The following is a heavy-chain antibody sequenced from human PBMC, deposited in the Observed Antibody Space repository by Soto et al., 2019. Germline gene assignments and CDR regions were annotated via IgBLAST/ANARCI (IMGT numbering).Heavy chain of an antibody. Sequence: PSETVSLTCTVSGGSISSYYWSWIRQPPGKGLEWIGYIYYSGSTNYNPSLKSRFTISRDTSKNTLYLQMNSLRTEDTAVYYCARAESSSWHLFDYWGQGTLVTVSS. CDR1: GGSISSYY. J-gene: IGHJ4*02. D-gene: IGHD6-13*01. V-gene: IGHV4-59*01. CDR2: IYYSGST. CDR3: ARAESSSWHLFDY.